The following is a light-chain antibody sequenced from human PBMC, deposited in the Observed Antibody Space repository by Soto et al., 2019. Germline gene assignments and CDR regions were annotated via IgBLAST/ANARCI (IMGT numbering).Light chain of an antibody. CDR1: RSVSSN. J-gene: IGKJ2*01. V-gene: IGKV3-15*01. CDR2: GAS. Sequence: EIVMTQSPATLSVSPGERATLSCRASRSVSSNLAWYQQKPGQAPRLLIYGASTRATGIPARFSGSGSGTEFTLTISSLQSEDFADYYCQQYNSWPPLYSFGQGTKLEI. CDR3: QQYNSWPPLYS.